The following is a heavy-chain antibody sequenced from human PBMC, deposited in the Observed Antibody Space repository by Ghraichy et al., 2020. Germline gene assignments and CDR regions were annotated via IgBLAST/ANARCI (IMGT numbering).Heavy chain of an antibody. D-gene: IGHD3-16*01. CDR2: ISYDGSVK. Sequence: GGSLRLSCAASGFTFSNYGFHWVRQAPGKGLEWVSAISYDGSVKFYEDSVKGRFTISTDTSKNTLYLQMSSLRAEDTAVYYCAKDSVSGIHVVKLYNWFDPWGQGTLVTVSS. J-gene: IGHJ5*02. CDR1: GFTFSNYG. CDR3: AKDSVSGIHVVKLYNWFDP. V-gene: IGHV3-30*18.